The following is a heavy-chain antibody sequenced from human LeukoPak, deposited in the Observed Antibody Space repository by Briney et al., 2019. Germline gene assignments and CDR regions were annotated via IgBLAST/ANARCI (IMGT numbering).Heavy chain of an antibody. Sequence: SETLSLTCTVSGGSISSYYWSWIRQPPGKGLEWIGYIYYSGSTNYNPSLKSRVTISVDTSKNRFSLKLSSVTAADTAVYYCARWDVRVITPYYYYYGMDVWGQGTTVTVSS. CDR3: ARWDVRVITPYYYYYGMDV. D-gene: IGHD3-22*01. CDR1: GGSISSYY. J-gene: IGHJ6*02. CDR2: IYYSGST. V-gene: IGHV4-59*01.